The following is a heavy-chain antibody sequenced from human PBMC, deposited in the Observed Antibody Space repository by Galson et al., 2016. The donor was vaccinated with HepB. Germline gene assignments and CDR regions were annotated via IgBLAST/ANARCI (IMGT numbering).Heavy chain of an antibody. D-gene: IGHD2-21*01. CDR1: GGSISSSRYY. Sequence: ETLSLTCTVSGGSISSSRYYWGWIRQPPGKGLEWIGSVYYSGTAYSDPAPKSRVSIYVDTSKNQFSRRLSSVTAGDTAVYFCASHCGGDCYNNLADAFDIWGRGTMVTVSS. CDR3: ASHCGGDCYNNLADAFDI. V-gene: IGHV4-39*01. J-gene: IGHJ3*02. CDR2: VYYSGTA.